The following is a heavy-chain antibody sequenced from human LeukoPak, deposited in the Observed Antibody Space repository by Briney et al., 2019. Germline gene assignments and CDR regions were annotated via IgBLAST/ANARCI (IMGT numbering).Heavy chain of an antibody. CDR2: IYYSGST. Sequence: SETLSLTCTVSGGSISSYYWSWIRQPPGKGLEWIGYIYYSGSTNYNPSLKSRVTISVDTSKNQFSLKLSSVTAADTAVYYCARVRKENYDILNAENYYFDYWGQGTLVTVSS. D-gene: IGHD3-9*01. V-gene: IGHV4-59*01. CDR1: GGSISSYY. J-gene: IGHJ4*02. CDR3: ARVRKENYDILNAENYYFDY.